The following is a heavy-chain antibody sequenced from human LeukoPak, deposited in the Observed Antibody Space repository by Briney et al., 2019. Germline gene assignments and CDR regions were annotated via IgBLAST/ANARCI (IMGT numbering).Heavy chain of an antibody. Sequence: PGGSLRLSCAASGFTFSSYWMSWVRQAPGKGREWVANIKQDGSEKYYVDSVKGRFTISRDNAKNSLYLQMNSLRAEDTAVYYFARDAFIVGAAYYYGMDVWGQGTTVTVSS. CDR1: GFTFSSYW. CDR2: IKQDGSEK. D-gene: IGHD1-26*01. V-gene: IGHV3-7*01. J-gene: IGHJ6*02. CDR3: ARDAFIVGAAYYYGMDV.